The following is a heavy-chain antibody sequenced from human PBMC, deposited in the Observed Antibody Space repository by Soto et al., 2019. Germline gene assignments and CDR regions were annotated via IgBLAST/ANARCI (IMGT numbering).Heavy chain of an antibody. Sequence: GASVKVSCKAFGYTFTAYNIHWVRQAPGQGLEWMGWINAGNGNTRSSRKFQGRVIITRDTSATTAYLQMNSLRAEDTAVYYCARQLERRDSWFDPWGQGTLVTVSS. V-gene: IGHV1-3*01. CDR3: ARQLERRDSWFDP. D-gene: IGHD1-1*01. CDR2: INAGNGNT. CDR1: GYTFTAYN. J-gene: IGHJ5*02.